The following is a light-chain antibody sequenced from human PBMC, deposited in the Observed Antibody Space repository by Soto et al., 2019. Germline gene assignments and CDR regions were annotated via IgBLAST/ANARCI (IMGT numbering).Light chain of an antibody. V-gene: IGKV1-16*01. CDR3: QQYNRSPWT. Sequence: DIQMTHYPSSLSASVGDRVTITCQASEDISNSLNWYEQKPGRAPKLLIYAASTLQSGVPSRFSGSGSGTEFTLTISSLQPDDFATYYCQQYNRSPWTFGQGTKVDIK. CDR2: AAS. J-gene: IGKJ1*01. CDR1: EDISNS.